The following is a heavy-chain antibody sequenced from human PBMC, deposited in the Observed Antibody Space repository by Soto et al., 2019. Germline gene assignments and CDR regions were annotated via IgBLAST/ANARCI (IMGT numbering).Heavy chain of an antibody. D-gene: IGHD6-19*01. CDR3: ATSTAVAGIDY. V-gene: IGHV3-30-3*01. CDR2: ISNDGSKR. Sequence: GGSLRLSCATSGFSFSTYAIHWVRQAPGKGLDWVAVISNDGSKRYYAQSVKGRFTISRDNSNNTVDLQMNSLRAEDPALYYCATSTAVAGIDYWGPGTLATVST. J-gene: IGHJ4*02. CDR1: GFSFSTYA.